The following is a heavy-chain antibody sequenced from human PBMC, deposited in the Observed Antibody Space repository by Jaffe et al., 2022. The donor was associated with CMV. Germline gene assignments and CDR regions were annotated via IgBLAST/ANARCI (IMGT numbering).Heavy chain of an antibody. CDR3: ARRILLSTSGTLRWGPKPSTSYYGLDV. CDR2: LKPYSGDT. Sequence: QEQLVQSGAEVKKPGASVRVSCKASGFTFMDYQIHWVRQAPGQGLEWMGWLKPYSGDTDVAENFQGRVTVTRDTSMATAYMELSGLTSDDTAIYFCARRILLSTSGTLRWGPKPSTSYYGLDVWGQGTTVIVSS. J-gene: IGHJ6*02. CDR1: GFTFMDYQ. D-gene: IGHD3-10*01. V-gene: IGHV1-2*02.